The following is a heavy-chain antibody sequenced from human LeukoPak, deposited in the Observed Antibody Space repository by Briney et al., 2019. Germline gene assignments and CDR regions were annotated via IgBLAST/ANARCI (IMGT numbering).Heavy chain of an antibody. J-gene: IGHJ4*02. CDR1: GGSISGGAYY. V-gene: IGHV4-30-4*08. CDR3: ARHVHTVMDYFDY. Sequence: SETLSLTCTVSGGSISGGAYYWSWIRQHPGKGLEWIGYIYYSGNTYYNPSLQSRVTISVDTSKNQFSLKLSSVTAADTAVYYCARHVHTVMDYFDYWGQGTLVTVSS. D-gene: IGHD5-18*01. CDR2: IYYSGNT.